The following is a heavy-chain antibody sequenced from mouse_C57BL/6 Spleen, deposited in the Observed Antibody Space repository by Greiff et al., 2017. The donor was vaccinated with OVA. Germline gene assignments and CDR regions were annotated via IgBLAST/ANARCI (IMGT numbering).Heavy chain of an antibody. V-gene: IGHV1-26*01. CDR2: INPNNGGT. D-gene: IGHD2-4*01. CDR1: GYTFTDYY. J-gene: IGHJ1*03. CDR3: ARRGVRLRGYFDV. Sequence: EVQLQQSGPELVKPGASVKISCKASGYTFTDYYMNWVKQSHGKSLEWIGDINPNNGGTSYNQKFKGKATLTVDKSSSTAYMELRSLTSEDSAVYYCARRGVRLRGYFDVWGTGTTVTVSS.